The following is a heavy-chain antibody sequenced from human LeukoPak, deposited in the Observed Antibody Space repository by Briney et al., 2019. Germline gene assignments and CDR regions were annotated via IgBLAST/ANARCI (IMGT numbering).Heavy chain of an antibody. CDR1: GYTFTGYY. CDR3: ARSTHDYGDFDY. Sequence: SVKVSCKASGYTFTGYYMHWVRQAPGQPLEWIGWISAYNGNTNYAQKLQARVTMTTDTSTSTAYMELRSLRSDDTAVSYCARSTHDYGDFDYWGQGTLVTVSS. V-gene: IGHV1-18*04. D-gene: IGHD4-17*01. CDR2: ISAYNGNT. J-gene: IGHJ4*02.